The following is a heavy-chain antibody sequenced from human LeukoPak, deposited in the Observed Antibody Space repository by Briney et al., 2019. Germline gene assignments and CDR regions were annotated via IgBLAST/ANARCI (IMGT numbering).Heavy chain of an antibody. V-gene: IGHV3-30*18. Sequence: GGSLRLSCVASGFAFSDYGMDWVRQAPGKGLEWVAVISPDGSSTYYADSVKGRFTISRDNAKNSLYLQMNSLRAEDMALYYCAKAPNPSIAAHHYFDYWGQGTLVTVSS. CDR2: ISPDGSST. D-gene: IGHD6-6*01. CDR1: GFAFSDYG. CDR3: AKAPNPSIAAHHYFDY. J-gene: IGHJ4*02.